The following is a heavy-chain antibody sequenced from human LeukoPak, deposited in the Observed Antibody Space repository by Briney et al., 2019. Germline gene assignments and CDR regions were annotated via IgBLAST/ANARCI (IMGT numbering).Heavy chain of an antibody. J-gene: IGHJ4*02. CDR1: GRSFSGYY. V-gene: IGHV4-34*01. Sequence: SETLSLTCAVYGRSFSGYYWSWIRQPPGKGLEWIGEINHSGSTNYNPSLKSRVTISVDTSKNQFSLELSSVTAADTAVYYCARLTYYYDSSAYYYFDYWGQGTLVTVSS. D-gene: IGHD3-22*01. CDR2: INHSGST. CDR3: ARLTYYYDSSAYYYFDY.